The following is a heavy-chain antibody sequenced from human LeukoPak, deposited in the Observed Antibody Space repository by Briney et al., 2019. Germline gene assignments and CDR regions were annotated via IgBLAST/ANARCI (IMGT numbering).Heavy chain of an antibody. CDR3: ARVLVVVAARGSGNNWFDP. CDR2: INHSGST. J-gene: IGHJ5*02. V-gene: IGHV4-39*07. Sequence: SETLSLTCTVSGGSISSGGYYWSWIRQPPGKGLEWIGEINHSGSTNYNPSLKSRVTISVDASKNQFSLKLSSVTAADTAVYYCARVLVVVAARGSGNNWFDPWGQGTLVTVSS. CDR1: GGSISSGGYY. D-gene: IGHD2-15*01.